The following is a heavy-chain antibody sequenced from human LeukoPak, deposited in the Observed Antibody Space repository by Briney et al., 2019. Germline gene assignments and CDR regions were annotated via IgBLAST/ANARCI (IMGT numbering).Heavy chain of an antibody. CDR3: AHRGYGGNSVDY. J-gene: IGHJ4*02. D-gene: IGHD4-23*01. CDR2: IYWNDDK. Sequence: KESGPTLVKPPQTLTLTCTFSGFSLSTRGVGVGWIRQPPGKALEWLALIYWNDDKRYSPSLKSRLTITKDTSKNQVVLTITNMDPVDTATYYCAHRGYGGNSVDYWGQGTLVTVSS. CDR1: GFSLSTRGVG. V-gene: IGHV2-5*01.